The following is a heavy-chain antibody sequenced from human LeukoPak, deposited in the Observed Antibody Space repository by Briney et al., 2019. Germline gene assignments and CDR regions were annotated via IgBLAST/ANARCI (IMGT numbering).Heavy chain of an antibody. Sequence: SETLSLTCAVYGGSFSGYYWSWIRQPPGKGLEWIGEINHSGSTNDNPSLKSRVTISVDTSKNQFSLKLSSVTAADTAVYYCARDPGFMVRGSRRGYDDYYYYMDVWGKGTTVTISS. CDR3: ARDPGFMVRGSRRGYDDYYYYMDV. CDR2: INHSGST. J-gene: IGHJ6*03. D-gene: IGHD3-10*01. CDR1: GGSFSGYY. V-gene: IGHV4-34*01.